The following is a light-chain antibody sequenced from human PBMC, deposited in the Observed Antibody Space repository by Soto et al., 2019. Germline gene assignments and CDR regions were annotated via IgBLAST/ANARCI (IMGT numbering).Light chain of an antibody. J-gene: IGKJ1*01. Sequence: DIVLTQSPGTLSLSPGERATLSCRASQSVSRSYLAWYQKKPGQAPRXXIYGASSRETGIPDRFSGSGAGTECTRTISRLEPEDFSVDYCQQYGSSTWTFGQGTKVDIK. V-gene: IGKV3-20*01. CDR2: GAS. CDR1: QSVSRSY. CDR3: QQYGSSTWT.